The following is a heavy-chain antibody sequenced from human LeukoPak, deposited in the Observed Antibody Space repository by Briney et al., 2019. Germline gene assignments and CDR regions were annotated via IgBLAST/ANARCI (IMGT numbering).Heavy chain of an antibody. J-gene: IGHJ3*02. V-gene: IGHV3-23*01. CDR3: AKALDQSATDHDAFDI. CDR1: GFTFSSYA. CDR2: ISGSGGST. Sequence: GGSLRLSCAASGFTFSSYAMSWVRQAPGKGLEWVSAISGSGGSTYYAGSVKGRFTISRDNSKNTLYLQMKSLRAEDTAVYYYAKALDQSATDHDAFDIWGQGTMVTVSS. D-gene: IGHD5-24*01.